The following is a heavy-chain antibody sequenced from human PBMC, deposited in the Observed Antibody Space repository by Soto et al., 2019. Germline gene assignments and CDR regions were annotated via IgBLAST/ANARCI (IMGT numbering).Heavy chain of an antibody. V-gene: IGHV3-21*01. Sequence: EVQLVESGGGLVKPGGSLRLSCAASGFTFSSYSMNWVRQAPGKGLEWVSSISSSSSYIYYADSVKGRFTISRDNAKNSLYLQMNSLRAEDTAVYYCARDLHRDFWSGYYSVGWFDPWGQGTLVTVSS. CDR2: ISSSSSYI. CDR1: GFTFSSYS. J-gene: IGHJ5*02. CDR3: ARDLHRDFWSGYYSVGWFDP. D-gene: IGHD3-3*01.